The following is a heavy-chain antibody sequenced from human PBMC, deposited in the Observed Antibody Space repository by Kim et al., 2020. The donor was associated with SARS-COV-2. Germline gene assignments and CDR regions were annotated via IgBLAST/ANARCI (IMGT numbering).Heavy chain of an antibody. J-gene: IGHJ3*02. D-gene: IGHD6-13*01. Sequence: VKGRFTISGDNAKNSLYLQMNSLRAEDTAVYFCARDYTTRDSSAWYDAFDIWGQGTMVTVSS. V-gene: IGHV3-11*06. CDR3: ARDYTTRDSSAWYDAFDI.